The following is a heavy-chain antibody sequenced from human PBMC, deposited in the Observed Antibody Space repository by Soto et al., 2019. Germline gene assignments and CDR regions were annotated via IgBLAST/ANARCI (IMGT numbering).Heavy chain of an antibody. CDR3: ARRRYYDILTGDDAFDT. D-gene: IGHD3-9*01. CDR1: GFTFSSYW. CDR2: IKQDGSEK. V-gene: IGHV3-7*01. Sequence: GGSLRLSCAASGFTFSSYWMSWVRQAPGKGLEWVANIKQDGSEKYYVDSVKGRFTISRDNAKNSLYLQMNSLRAEDTAVYYCARRRYYDILTGDDAFDTWGQGTMVTVSS. J-gene: IGHJ3*02.